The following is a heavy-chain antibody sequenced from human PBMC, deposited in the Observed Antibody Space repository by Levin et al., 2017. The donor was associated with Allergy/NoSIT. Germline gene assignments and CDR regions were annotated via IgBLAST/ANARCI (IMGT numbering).Heavy chain of an antibody. Sequence: SCTASGITFSNAWMSWARQAPGKGLDWVGRIKSKTDGGTADYASPVKGRFTISRDDSKTTLYLQMNSLKTEDTAVYYCTTYISSWYYFDNWGQGTLVTVSS. CDR3: TTYISSWYYFDN. CDR1: GITFSNAW. V-gene: IGHV3-15*01. J-gene: IGHJ4*02. CDR2: IKSKTDGGTA. D-gene: IGHD6-13*01.